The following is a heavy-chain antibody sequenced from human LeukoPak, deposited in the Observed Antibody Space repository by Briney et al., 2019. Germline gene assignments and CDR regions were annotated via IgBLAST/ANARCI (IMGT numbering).Heavy chain of an antibody. Sequence: ASVKVSCKASGGTFSSYAISWVRQAPGQGLEWMGRIIPILGIANYAQKFQGRVTITADKSTSTAYMELSSLRSEDTAVYYCARWGYGSGSRGFDYWGQGTLVTVSS. CDR2: IIPILGIA. D-gene: IGHD3-10*01. CDR3: ARWGYGSGSRGFDY. CDR1: GGTFSSYA. J-gene: IGHJ4*02. V-gene: IGHV1-69*04.